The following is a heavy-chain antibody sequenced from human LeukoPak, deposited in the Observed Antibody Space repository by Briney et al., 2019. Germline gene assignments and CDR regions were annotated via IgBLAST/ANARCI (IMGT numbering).Heavy chain of an antibody. CDR1: GFTFSSLS. Sequence: GGSLRLSCAASGFTFSSLSMNWVRQAPGKGREWVSSISSSRSYIYYAGSVKGRFTISRDDAKNSLYLQMNSLRAGDTAVYYCARANLPITMIVVSLDYWGQGTLVTVSS. CDR2: ISSSRSYI. J-gene: IGHJ4*02. CDR3: ARANLPITMIVVSLDY. D-gene: IGHD3-22*01. V-gene: IGHV3-21*01.